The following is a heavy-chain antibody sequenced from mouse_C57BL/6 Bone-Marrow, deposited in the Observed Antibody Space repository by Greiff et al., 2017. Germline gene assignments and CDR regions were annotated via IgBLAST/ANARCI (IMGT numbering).Heavy chain of an antibody. Sequence: VQLQESGPELVKPGASVKLSCKASGYTFTSYDINWVKQRPGQGLEWIGWIYPRDGSTKYNEKFKGKATLTVDTSSSTAYMELHSLTSEDSAVYFWARGHYCGSSFYAMDYWGQGTSVTVSS. D-gene: IGHD1-1*01. CDR1: GYTFTSYD. J-gene: IGHJ4*01. CDR2: IYPRDGST. V-gene: IGHV1-85*01. CDR3: ARGHYCGSSFYAMDY.